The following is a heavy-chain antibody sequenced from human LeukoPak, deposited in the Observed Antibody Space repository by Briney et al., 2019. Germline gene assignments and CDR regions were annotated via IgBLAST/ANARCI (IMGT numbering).Heavy chain of an antibody. CDR2: ISSSGSTI. Sequence: PGGSLRLSCAASGFTFSDYYMSWIRQAPGKGLEWVSYISSSGSTIYYADSVKGRFTISRDNAKNSLYLQMNSLRAEDTAVYYCARAPQPAGEYYYGSGSYYSGAFDIWGQGTMVTVSS. CDR1: GFTFSDYY. CDR3: ARAPQPAGEYYYGSGSYYSGAFDI. D-gene: IGHD3-10*01. J-gene: IGHJ3*02. V-gene: IGHV3-11*01.